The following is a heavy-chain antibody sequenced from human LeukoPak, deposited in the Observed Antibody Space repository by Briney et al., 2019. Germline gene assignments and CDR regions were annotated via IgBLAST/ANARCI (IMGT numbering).Heavy chain of an antibody. D-gene: IGHD3-22*01. J-gene: IGHJ5*02. CDR2: IYYSGST. CDR1: GGSISSSSYY. V-gene: IGHV4-39*01. Sequence: PSETLSLTCTVSGGSISSSSYYWGWIRQPPGKGLEWIGSIYYSGSTYYNPSLKSRVTISVDTSKNQFSLKLSSVTAADTAVYYCARTEIDYDSSGYYDNWFDPWGQGALVTVSS. CDR3: ARTEIDYDSSGYYDNWFDP.